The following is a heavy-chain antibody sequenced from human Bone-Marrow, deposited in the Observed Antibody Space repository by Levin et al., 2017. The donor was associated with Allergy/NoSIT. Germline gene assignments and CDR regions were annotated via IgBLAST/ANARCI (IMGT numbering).Heavy chain of an antibody. CDR2: IFYSGTT. J-gene: IGHJ4*02. CDR3: VREAWGSGWYGESDY. Sequence: SETLSLICTVSGGSISSSSHYWGWIRQPPGKGLEWIGSIFYSGTTYYNPSLKSRVTISVDTSKNQFSLKLTSVSAADTAVYYCVREAWGSGWYGESDYWGQGTLVTVSS. V-gene: IGHV4-39*07. CDR1: GGSISSSSHY. D-gene: IGHD6-19*01.